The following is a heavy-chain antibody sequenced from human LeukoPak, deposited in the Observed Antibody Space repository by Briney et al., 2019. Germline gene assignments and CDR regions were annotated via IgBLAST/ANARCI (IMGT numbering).Heavy chain of an antibody. J-gene: IGHJ6*03. Sequence: SQTLSLTCAISGDSVSSNSAAWTWIRQSPSRGLEWLGRTYYRSKWYNDYEVSVQSRITINPDTSKNQFSLQLNSVTPEDTAVYYCARGRVTTIANYYYYYIDVWGKGTTVTVSS. CDR2: TYYRSKWYN. CDR1: GDSVSSNSAA. D-gene: IGHD4-17*01. CDR3: ARGRVTTIANYYYYYIDV. V-gene: IGHV6-1*01.